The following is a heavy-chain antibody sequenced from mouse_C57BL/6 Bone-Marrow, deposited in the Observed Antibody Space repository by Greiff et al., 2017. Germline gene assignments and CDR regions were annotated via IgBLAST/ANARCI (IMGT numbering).Heavy chain of an antibody. CDR3: AREEFYGNDFDY. Sequence: QVQLKESGAELVKPGASVKISCKASGYAFSSYWMNWVKQRPGKGLEWIGQIYPGDGDTNYNGKFKGKATLTADKSSSTAYMQLSSLASEDSAVYLCAREEFYGNDFDYWGQGTTLTVSS. CDR2: IYPGDGDT. D-gene: IGHD2-1*01. V-gene: IGHV1-80*01. J-gene: IGHJ2*01. CDR1: GYAFSSYW.